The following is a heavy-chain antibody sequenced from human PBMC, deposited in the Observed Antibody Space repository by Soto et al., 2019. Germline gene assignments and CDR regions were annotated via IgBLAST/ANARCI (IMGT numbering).Heavy chain of an antibody. CDR1: GGTFSSYA. Sequence: ASVKVSCKASGGTFSSYAISWVRLAPGQGLEWMGVVNPSDGSTKYAQNFQGRVTMTRDTSTTTIYMELSSLRSDDTAIYYCAREENCSGGTCYSEYFHRWGQGTLVTVSS. V-gene: IGHV1-46*01. CDR3: AREENCSGGTCYSEYFHR. CDR2: VNPSDGST. D-gene: IGHD2-15*01. J-gene: IGHJ1*01.